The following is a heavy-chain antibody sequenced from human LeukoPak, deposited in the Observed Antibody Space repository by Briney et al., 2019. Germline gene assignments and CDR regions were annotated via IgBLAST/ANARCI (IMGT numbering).Heavy chain of an antibody. Sequence: GGSLRLSCVASGFTLSRFWMGWVRQAPGKGPEWVAHIKEDGSMVSYVDSVKGRFTISRDNAKNSVYLQMNSLRVEDTAVYFWARVVTWFDRWGQGSLVTVSS. CDR1: GFTLSRFW. V-gene: IGHV3-7*04. CDR2: IKEDGSMV. CDR3: ARVVTWFDR. J-gene: IGHJ5*02.